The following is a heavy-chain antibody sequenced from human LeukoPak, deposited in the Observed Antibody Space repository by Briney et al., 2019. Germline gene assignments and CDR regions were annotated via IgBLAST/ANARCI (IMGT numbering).Heavy chain of an antibody. CDR1: GFTSITYA. D-gene: IGHD3-22*01. J-gene: IGHJ4*02. V-gene: IGHV3-23*01. CDR3: AKPSRDFDSSGYSHFDY. CDR2: ISGSGSST. Sequence: GGSLRLSCAASGFTSITYAMSWVRQAPGKGLEWVSAISGSGSSTYSADSVKGRFTISRDNSKNTLYLQMHSLRAEDTAIYYCAKPSRDFDSSGYSHFDYWGQGTLVTVSS.